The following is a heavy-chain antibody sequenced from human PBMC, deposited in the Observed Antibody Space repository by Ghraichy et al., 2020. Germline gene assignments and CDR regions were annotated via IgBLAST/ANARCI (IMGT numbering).Heavy chain of an antibody. D-gene: IGHD4-17*01. CDR1: GGSISNSGYY. V-gene: IGHV4-39*01. CDR3: ASERLRTTQHYFDF. Sequence: SETLSLTCTVSGGSISNSGYYWGWIRQPPGKDLEWIGSIYYSGNTYYNPSLMSRVTISVDTSKNQFSLKLGSVTAADTALYYCASERLRTTQHYFDFWGQGTLVTVSS. CDR2: IYYSGNT. J-gene: IGHJ4*02.